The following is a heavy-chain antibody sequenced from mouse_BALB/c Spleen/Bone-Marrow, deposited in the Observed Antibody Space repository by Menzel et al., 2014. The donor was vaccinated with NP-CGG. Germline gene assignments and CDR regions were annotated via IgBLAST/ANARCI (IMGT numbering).Heavy chain of an antibody. CDR1: GYTFTSYT. J-gene: IGHJ3*01. V-gene: IGHV1-4*01. CDR3: ARAAYYRYDEGAWFAY. Sequence: VMLVESGAELARPGASVKMSCKASGYTFTSYTMHWVKQRPGQGLEWIGYINPSSGYTNYNQKFKVKATLTADKSSSTAYMQLSSLTSEDSAVYYCARAAYYRYDEGAWFAYWGQGALVTVSA. CDR2: INPSSGYT. D-gene: IGHD2-14*01.